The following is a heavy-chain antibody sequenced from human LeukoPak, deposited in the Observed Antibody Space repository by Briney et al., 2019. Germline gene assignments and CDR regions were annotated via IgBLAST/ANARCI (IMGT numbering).Heavy chain of an antibody. CDR1: GYTFTSYY. Sequence: ASVKVSCKASGYTFTSYYMHWVRQAPGQGLEWMGIINPSGGSTSYAQKFQGRVTMTTDTSTSTAYMELRSLRSDDTAVYYCARDTGGGFGEFDFDYWGQGTLVTVSS. CDR2: INPSGGST. CDR3: ARDTGGGFGEFDFDY. V-gene: IGHV1-46*01. J-gene: IGHJ4*02. D-gene: IGHD3-10*01.